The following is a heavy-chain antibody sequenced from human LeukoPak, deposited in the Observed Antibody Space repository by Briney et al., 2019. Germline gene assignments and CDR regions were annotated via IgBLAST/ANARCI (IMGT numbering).Heavy chain of an antibody. D-gene: IGHD5-24*01. CDR2: INGDGGRT. V-gene: IGHV3-74*01. CDR3: ARGREGFFDY. Sequence: GGSLRLSCAASGFTFSTSWMHWVRQAPGKGLVWVSQINGDGGRTRFADSVKGRLTISRDNAKNTVYLQMNSLRTDDTAMYYCARGREGFFDYWGHGTLVTVSS. J-gene: IGHJ4*01. CDR1: GFTFSTSW.